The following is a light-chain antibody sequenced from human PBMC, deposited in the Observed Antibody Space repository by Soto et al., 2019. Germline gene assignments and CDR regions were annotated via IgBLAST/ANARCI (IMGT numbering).Light chain of an antibody. CDR1: QNIRNN. CDR3: QQYNNWPPWK. CDR2: GAS. Sequence: EVVMTQSPASLSVSPGERATLSCRASQNIRNNLAWYQQKPGQSPRLLISGASTREPGIPGRFSGSGSGTEFTLIISSLQSEDFAIYYCQQYNNWPPWKFGQGTKV. V-gene: IGKV3-15*01. J-gene: IGKJ1*01.